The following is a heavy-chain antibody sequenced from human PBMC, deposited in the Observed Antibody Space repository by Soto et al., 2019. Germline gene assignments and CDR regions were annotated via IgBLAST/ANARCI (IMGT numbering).Heavy chain of an antibody. Sequence: EVQLLESGGGWAQPGGSLRLSCAASGFTFSTYAMTWVRLAPGRGLEWVLGISGSGGSTYYADSVKGRFTISRDNSKNTLYLQMNSLRAEDTAVYYCAKASRYCSGGSCPFDYWGQGTLVTVSS. CDR3: AKASRYCSGGSCPFDY. V-gene: IGHV3-23*01. CDR2: ISGSGGST. CDR1: GFTFSTYA. D-gene: IGHD2-15*01. J-gene: IGHJ4*02.